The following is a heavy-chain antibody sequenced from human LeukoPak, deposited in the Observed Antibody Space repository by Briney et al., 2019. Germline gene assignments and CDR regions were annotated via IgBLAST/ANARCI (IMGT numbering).Heavy chain of an antibody. V-gene: IGHV3-7*01. Sequence: GGSLRLSCAASGFIFSHYWMSWVRQAPGKGLEWVANIKPDGSDKDYIDSVKGRFTMSRDNAKNSLYLQMDSLRAEDTAVYYCAREDLWAFDMWGQGTMVTVSS. D-gene: IGHD3-16*01. J-gene: IGHJ3*02. CDR1: GFIFSHYW. CDR3: AREDLWAFDM. CDR2: IKPDGSDK.